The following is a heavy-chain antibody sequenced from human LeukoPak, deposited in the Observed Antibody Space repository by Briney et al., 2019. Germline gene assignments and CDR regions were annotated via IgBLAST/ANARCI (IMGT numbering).Heavy chain of an antibody. D-gene: IGHD6-19*01. CDR2: IIPILGIA. J-gene: IGHJ3*02. CDR3: ARDSSGWDAFDI. V-gene: IGHV1-69*04. CDR1: GYTFTSYG. Sequence: ASVKVSCKASGYTFTSYGISWVRQAPGQGLEWMGRIIPILGIANYAQKFQGRVTITADKSTSTAYMELSSLRSEDTAVYYCARDSSGWDAFDIWGQGTMVTVSS.